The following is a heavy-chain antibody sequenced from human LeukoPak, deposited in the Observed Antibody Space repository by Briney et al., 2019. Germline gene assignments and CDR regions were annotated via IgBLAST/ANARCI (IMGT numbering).Heavy chain of an antibody. Sequence: GGSLRPSCAASGFSLRSCGMRWVRQTPGKGLEWVTFIQYGGNNKYYADFVERRFTFSRDNSKCILFLQMKRLRAQETAIYYCVKGAGVGFDYWGQGTLGTVFS. CDR3: VKGAGVGFDY. J-gene: IGHJ4*02. CDR2: IQYGGNNK. D-gene: IGHD3-3*01. V-gene: IGHV3-30*02. CDR1: GFSLRSCG.